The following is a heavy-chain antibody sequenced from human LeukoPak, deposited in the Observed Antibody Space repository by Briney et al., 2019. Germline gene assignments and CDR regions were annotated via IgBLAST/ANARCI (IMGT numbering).Heavy chain of an antibody. CDR3: ARGYMVRGVIRTLDY. D-gene: IGHD3-10*01. Sequence: GESLKISFKGSGYSFTSYWIGWVRQMPGKGLEGMGIIYPGDSDTRYSPSFQGQVTISADKSISTAYLQWSSLKASDTAMYYCARGYMVRGVIRTLDYWGQGTLVTVSS. CDR1: GYSFTSYW. J-gene: IGHJ4*02. CDR2: IYPGDSDT. V-gene: IGHV5-51*01.